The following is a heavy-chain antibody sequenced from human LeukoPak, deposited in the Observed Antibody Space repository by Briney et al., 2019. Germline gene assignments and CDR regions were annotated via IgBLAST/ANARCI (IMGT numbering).Heavy chain of an antibody. J-gene: IGHJ4*02. CDR2: VFYTGKT. CDR3: ARVFDS. CDR1: GGSVSTSDYY. Sequence: SETLSLTCTVSGGSVSTSDYYWGWIRQSRVKGLEWIGDVFYTGKTNYNPSLRGRATISIDTSQSQFSLKLTYVTAADSAVYYCARVFDSWGQGTLVTVSS. V-gene: IGHV4-39*07.